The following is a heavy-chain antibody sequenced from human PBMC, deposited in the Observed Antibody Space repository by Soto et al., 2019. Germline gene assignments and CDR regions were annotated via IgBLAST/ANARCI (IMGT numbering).Heavy chain of an antibody. Sequence: EVLLVESGGGMVQPGGSLKLSCAASGFVFKDSSIHWVRQASGKGLEWVGRIRDRAYSYATAYAESVKGRFTISRDDSNNTAYPQMSGLKPEDTAIYYCTRLISAAHDYWGQGTLVTVSS. CDR2: IRDRAYSYAT. CDR1: GFVFKDSS. CDR3: TRLISAAHDY. J-gene: IGHJ4*02. D-gene: IGHD3-10*01. V-gene: IGHV3-73*01.